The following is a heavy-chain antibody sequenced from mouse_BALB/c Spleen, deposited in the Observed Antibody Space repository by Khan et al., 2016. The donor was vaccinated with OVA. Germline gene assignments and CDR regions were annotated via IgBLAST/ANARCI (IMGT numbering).Heavy chain of an antibody. CDR1: GFTFSSFG. CDR2: ISSGSSTI. V-gene: IGHV5-17*02. CDR3: ARREAMDY. Sequence: EVELVESGGGLVQPGGSRKLSCAASGFTFSSFGMHWVRQAPEKGLEWVAYISSGSSTIYYADTVKGRFTISRDNPKNTLFLQMTSLRSEDTAMYYCARREAMDYWGQGTSVTVSS. J-gene: IGHJ4*01.